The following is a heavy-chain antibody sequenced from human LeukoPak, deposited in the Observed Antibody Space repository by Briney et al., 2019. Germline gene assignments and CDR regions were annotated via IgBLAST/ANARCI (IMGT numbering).Heavy chain of an antibody. Sequence: GGSLRLSCAASGFTFSSYAMSWVRQAPGKGLEWVSAISGSGGSTYYADSVKGRFTISRDNSKNTLYLKMNSLRAEDTAVYYCAKDVSSWTHYGMDVWGQGTTVTVSS. CDR2: ISGSGGST. D-gene: IGHD6-13*01. CDR3: AKDVSSWTHYGMDV. J-gene: IGHJ6*02. V-gene: IGHV3-23*01. CDR1: GFTFSSYA.